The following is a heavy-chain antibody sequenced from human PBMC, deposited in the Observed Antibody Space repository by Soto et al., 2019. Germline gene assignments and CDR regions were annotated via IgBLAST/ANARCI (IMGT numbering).Heavy chain of an antibody. V-gene: IGHV4-34*01. CDR1: GGSFSGYY. CDR3: ARGGTYYYDSSGYSPTYYFDY. D-gene: IGHD3-22*01. CDR2: INHSGST. Sequence: QVQLQQWGAGLLKPSETLSLTCAVYGGSFSGYYWSWIRQPPGKGLEWIGEINHSGSTNYNPSLTSPVTISLATSKHPLSLKLSSVTAADTAVYYCARGGTYYYDSSGYSPTYYFDYWGQGTLVTVSS. J-gene: IGHJ4*02.